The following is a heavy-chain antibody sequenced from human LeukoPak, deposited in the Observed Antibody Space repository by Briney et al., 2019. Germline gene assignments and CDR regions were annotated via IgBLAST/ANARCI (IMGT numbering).Heavy chain of an antibody. Sequence: GGSLRLSCAASGFTFSSYSMNWVRQAPGKGLEWVSYISSSSSTIYYADSVKGRFTISRDNAKNSLYLQMNSLRAEDTAVYYCAREGRTPGWVFYMDVWGKGTTVTVSS. D-gene: IGHD1-26*01. CDR3: AREGRTPGWVFYMDV. V-gene: IGHV3-48*01. CDR1: GFTFSSYS. CDR2: ISSSSSTI. J-gene: IGHJ6*03.